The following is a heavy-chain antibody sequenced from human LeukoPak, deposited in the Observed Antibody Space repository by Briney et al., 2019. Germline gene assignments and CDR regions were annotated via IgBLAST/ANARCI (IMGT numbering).Heavy chain of an antibody. CDR3: ARDGGNSGYFDY. CDR1: GFTFSSYS. CDR2: ISSSSSYI. V-gene: IGHV3-21*01. D-gene: IGHD4-23*01. Sequence: GGSLRLSCAASGFTFSSYSMNWVRQAPGKGLEWVSSISSSSSYIYYADSVKGRFTIPRDNAKNSLYLQMNSLRAEDTAVYYCARDGGNSGYFDYWGQGTLVTVSS. J-gene: IGHJ4*02.